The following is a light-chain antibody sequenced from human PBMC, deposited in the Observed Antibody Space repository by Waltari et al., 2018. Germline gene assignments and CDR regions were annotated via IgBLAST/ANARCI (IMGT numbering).Light chain of an antibody. CDR2: AAS. CDR3: HQYGSFPQT. CDR1: QSISSY. Sequence: DIQMTQSPSSLSASVGDRVTITCRASQSISSYLNWYQQKPGKAPKLLIYAASSLQSGVPSRFSGSGSGTDFTLTISSLQPEDFATYYCHQYGSFPQTFGPGTKVEIK. V-gene: IGKV1-39*01. J-gene: IGKJ1*01.